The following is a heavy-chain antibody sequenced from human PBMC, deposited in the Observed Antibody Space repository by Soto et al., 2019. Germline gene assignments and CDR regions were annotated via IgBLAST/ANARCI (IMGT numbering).Heavy chain of an antibody. CDR2: INPSGGST. V-gene: IGHV1-46*01. CDR1: GYTFTSYY. J-gene: IGHJ5*02. D-gene: IGHD2-15*01. Sequence: QVQLVQSGAEVKKPGASVKVSCKASGYTFTSYYMHWVRQAPGQGLEWMGIINPSGGSTSYAQKFQGRVTMTRDTSTSTVYMGLSSLRSEDTAVYYCARGPRGGYCSGGSCPNWFDPWGQGTLVTVSS. CDR3: ARGPRGGYCSGGSCPNWFDP.